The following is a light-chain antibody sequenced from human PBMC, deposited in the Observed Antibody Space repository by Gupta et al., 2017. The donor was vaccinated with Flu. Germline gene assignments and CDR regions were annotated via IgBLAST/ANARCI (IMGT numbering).Light chain of an antibody. Sequence: EVVLTQSPVSLAVTLGQPASTSCRPSQSLVFGDGNTYLNWFHQRPGQSPRRLIYKVSNRDSGVPDRFSGSGSGTDFILTISRVEAEDVGVYYCMQGTHWPYTFGLGTKLEIK. CDR2: KVS. CDR3: MQGTHWPYT. J-gene: IGKJ2*01. V-gene: IGKV2-30*01. CDR1: QSLVFGDGNTY.